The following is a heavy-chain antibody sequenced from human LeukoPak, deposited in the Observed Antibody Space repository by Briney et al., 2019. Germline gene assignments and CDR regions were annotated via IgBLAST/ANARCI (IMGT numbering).Heavy chain of an antibody. CDR3: ARDPYGGTYFDY. CDR2: INPNSGGT. D-gene: IGHD2-21*01. J-gene: IGHJ4*02. CDR1: GYTFTGYY. Sequence: ASVKVSRKASGYTFTGYYMHWVRQAPGQGLEWMGWINPNSGGTNYAQKFQGRVTMTRDTSISTAYMELSRLRSDDTAVYYCARDPYGGTYFDYWGQGTLVTVSS. V-gene: IGHV1-2*02.